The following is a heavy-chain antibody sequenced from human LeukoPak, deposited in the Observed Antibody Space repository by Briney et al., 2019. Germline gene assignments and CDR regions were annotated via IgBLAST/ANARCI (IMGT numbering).Heavy chain of an antibody. Sequence: GGSLRLSCAASECTFSNYSLSWVRQAPGKGLEWVSAISPSGGSTYYADSVKGRFTISRDNSKNTLYLQMNSLRAEDTAVYYCAKKRIQLWSYFDYWGQGTLVTVSS. V-gene: IGHV3-23*01. CDR1: ECTFSNYS. D-gene: IGHD5-18*01. J-gene: IGHJ4*02. CDR3: AKKRIQLWSYFDY. CDR2: ISPSGGST.